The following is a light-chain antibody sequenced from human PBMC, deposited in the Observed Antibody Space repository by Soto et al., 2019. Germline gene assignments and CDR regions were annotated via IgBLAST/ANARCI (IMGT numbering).Light chain of an antibody. Sequence: EIVMTQSPATLSVSPGERATLFCMASQSVSSKLAWFQQKPGQAPSLLIYGVSTRATGVPVRFSGSGSGTEFTLTINSLQSEDFAVYYCQQYNNWPHTFGQGTKVDI. CDR1: QSVSSK. V-gene: IGKV3-15*01. CDR2: GVS. J-gene: IGKJ2*01. CDR3: QQYNNWPHT.